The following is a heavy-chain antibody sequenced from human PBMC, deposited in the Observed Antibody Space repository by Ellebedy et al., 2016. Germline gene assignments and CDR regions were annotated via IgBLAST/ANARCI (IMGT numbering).Heavy chain of an antibody. V-gene: IGHV3-33*08. CDR3: VRYLDS. CDR1: GFTFSTYA. J-gene: IGHJ4*02. Sequence: GESLKISCAASGFTFSTYAMLWVRQAPGKGLEWVAVIWYDGSEKHYAESVKGRFTISRDNSKNTLYLQMNSLRAEDTAMYYCVRYLDSWGQGTLVTVSS. CDR2: IWYDGSEK.